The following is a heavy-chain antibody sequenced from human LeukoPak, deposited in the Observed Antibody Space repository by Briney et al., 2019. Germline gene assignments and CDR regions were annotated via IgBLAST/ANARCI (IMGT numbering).Heavy chain of an antibody. V-gene: IGHV1-2*02. CDR1: GYTFTGYY. CDR3: AREGDYSGYDLGIDY. Sequence: ASVKVSCKASGYTFTGYYMHWVRQAPGQGLEWMGWINPNSGGTNYAQKFQGRVTMTRDTSISTAYMELSRLRSDDTAVYYCAREGDYSGYDLGIDYWGQGTLVTVPS. J-gene: IGHJ4*02. D-gene: IGHD5-12*01. CDR2: INPNSGGT.